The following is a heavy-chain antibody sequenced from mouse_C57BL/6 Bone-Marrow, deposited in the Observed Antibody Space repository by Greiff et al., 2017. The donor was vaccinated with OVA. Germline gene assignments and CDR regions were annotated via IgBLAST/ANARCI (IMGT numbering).Heavy chain of an antibody. CDR2: IRNKANGYTT. D-gene: IGHD1-1*01. J-gene: IGHJ2*01. V-gene: IGHV7-3*01. CDR3: ARSLYYYGSRGDYFDY. Sequence: EVKLVESGGGLVQPGGSLSLSCAASGFTFTDYYMSWVRQPPGKALEWLGFIRNKANGYTTEYSASVKGRFTISRDNSQSILYLQMNALRAEDSATYYCARSLYYYGSRGDYFDYWGQGTTLTVSS. CDR1: GFTFTDYY.